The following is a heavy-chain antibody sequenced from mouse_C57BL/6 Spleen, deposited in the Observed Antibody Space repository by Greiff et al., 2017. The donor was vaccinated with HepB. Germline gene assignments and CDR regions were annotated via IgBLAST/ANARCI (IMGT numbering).Heavy chain of an antibody. D-gene: IGHD2-4*01. CDR2: IWSGGST. J-gene: IGHJ4*01. CDR1: GFSLTSYG. Sequence: QVHVKQSGPGLVQPSQSLSITCTVSGFSLTSYGVHWVRQPPGKGLEWLGVIWSGGSTDYNAAFISRLSISKDNSKSQVFFKMNSLQADDTAIYYCANDYDDAMDYWGQGTSVTVSS. V-gene: IGHV2-4*01. CDR3: ANDYDDAMDY.